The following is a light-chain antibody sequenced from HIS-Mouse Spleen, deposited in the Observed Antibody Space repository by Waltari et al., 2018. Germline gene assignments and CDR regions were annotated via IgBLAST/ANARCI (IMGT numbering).Light chain of an antibody. V-gene: IGKV1-9*01. CDR2: AAS. CDR3: QQLNSYPLYT. J-gene: IGKJ2*01. Sequence: DIQLTQAPSFLSASVGHRVTLTCRASQGISSYLAWYQHKPRKAPKLLIYAASTLQSGVPSRFSGSGSGTEFTLTIRSLQPEDFATYYCQQLNSYPLYTFGQGTKLEIK. CDR1: QGISSY.